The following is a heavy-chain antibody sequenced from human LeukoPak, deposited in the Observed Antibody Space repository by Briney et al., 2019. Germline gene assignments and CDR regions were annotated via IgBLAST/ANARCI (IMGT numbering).Heavy chain of an antibody. V-gene: IGHV3-48*01. D-gene: IGHD6-13*01. CDR1: GFTFSSYS. J-gene: IGHJ6*03. Sequence: GGSLRLSCAASGFTFSSYSMNWVRQAPGKGLEWVSYISTSGSPIYYADSVKGRFTISRDNAKNSLFLQMSSLRAEDTAVYYCAREQQLATNHRYYYYYMDVWGKGTTVTVSS. CDR3: AREQQLATNHRYYYYYMDV. CDR2: ISTSGSPI.